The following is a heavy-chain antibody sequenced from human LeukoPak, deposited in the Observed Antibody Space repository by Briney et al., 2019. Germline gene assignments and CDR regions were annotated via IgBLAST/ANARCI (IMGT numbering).Heavy chain of an antibody. CDR1: GYTFTSYD. V-gene: IGHV1-8*01. CDR3: ARDLTYYDFWSGSYGMDV. CDR2: MNPNSGNT. Sequence: ASVKVSCKASGYTFTSYDINWVRQATGQGLEWMGWMNPNSGNTGYAQKFQGRVTMTRNTSISTAYMELSSLRSEDTAVYYCARDLTYYDFWSGSYGMDVWGQGTTVTVSS. D-gene: IGHD3-3*01. J-gene: IGHJ6*02.